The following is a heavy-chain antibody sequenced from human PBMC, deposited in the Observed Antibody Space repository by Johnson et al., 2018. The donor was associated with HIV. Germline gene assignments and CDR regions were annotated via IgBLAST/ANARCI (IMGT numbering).Heavy chain of an antibody. J-gene: IGHJ3*02. CDR1: GLSFSNFG. V-gene: IGHV3-30*18. CDR3: AKDRRTMIVVAPTLGAFDI. D-gene: IGHD3-22*01. CDR2: ISYDGSNK. Sequence: QMLLVESGGGVVQPGKSLTLSFVASGLSFSNFGIHWVRQAPGKGPEWVAVISYDGSNKYYADSVKGRFTISRDNSKNTLYLQMNSLRAEDTAVYYCAKDRRTMIVVAPTLGAFDIWGQGTMVTVSS.